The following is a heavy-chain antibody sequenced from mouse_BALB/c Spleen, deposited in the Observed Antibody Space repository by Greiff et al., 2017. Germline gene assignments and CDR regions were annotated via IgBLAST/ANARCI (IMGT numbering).Heavy chain of an antibody. J-gene: IGHJ2*01. CDR1: GYTFTSYW. Sequence: QVQLQQSGAELAKPGASVKMSCKASGYTFTSYWMHWVKQRPGQGLEWIGYINPSTGYTEYNQKFKDKATLTADKSSSTAYMQLSSLTSEDSAVYYCARGLLRSKDFDYWGQGTTLTVSS. CDR3: ARGLLRSKDFDY. V-gene: IGHV1-7*01. CDR2: INPSTGYT. D-gene: IGHD1-1*01.